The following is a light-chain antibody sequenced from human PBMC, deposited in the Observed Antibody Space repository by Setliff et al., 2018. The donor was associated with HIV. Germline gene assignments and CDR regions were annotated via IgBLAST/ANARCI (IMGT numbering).Light chain of an antibody. CDR1: NIGSKS. V-gene: IGLV3-21*04. CDR3: QVWDSSTEHVI. J-gene: IGLJ2*01. Sequence: YELAQAPSVSVAPGKTARITCGGNNIGSKSVHWYQQKPGQAPVLVIYYDSDRPSGIPERFSGSNSGNTATLTISRVEVGDEADYYCQVWDSSTEHVIFGGGTKVTVL. CDR2: YDS.